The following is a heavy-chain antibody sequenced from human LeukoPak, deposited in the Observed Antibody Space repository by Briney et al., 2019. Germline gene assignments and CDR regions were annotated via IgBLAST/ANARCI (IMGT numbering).Heavy chain of an antibody. Sequence: GASVKVSSKASGYTFTSYDINWVRQATGQGLEWMGWMNPNSGNTGYAQKFQGRVTMTRNTSISTAYMELSSLRSEDAAVYHCARNGLLWFGELFPHNWFDPWGQGTLVTVSS. V-gene: IGHV1-8*01. CDR3: ARNGLLWFGELFPHNWFDP. CDR2: MNPNSGNT. D-gene: IGHD3-10*01. CDR1: GYTFTSYD. J-gene: IGHJ5*02.